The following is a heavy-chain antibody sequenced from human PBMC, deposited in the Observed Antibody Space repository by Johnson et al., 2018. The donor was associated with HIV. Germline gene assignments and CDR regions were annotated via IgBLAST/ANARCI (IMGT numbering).Heavy chain of an antibody. CDR1: GFTFSSYG. J-gene: IGHJ3*02. Sequence: VQLVESGGGLVQPGGSLRLSCAASGFTFSSYGMHWVRQAPGKGLEWVAVISYDGSNKYYADSVKGRFTISRDNSKNTLYLQMNSLTTEDTAVYYCARVLESKVAAGSWAFDIWGQGTMVTVSS. V-gene: IGHV3-30*03. D-gene: IGHD6-13*01. CDR3: ARVLESKVAAGSWAFDI. CDR2: ISYDGSNK.